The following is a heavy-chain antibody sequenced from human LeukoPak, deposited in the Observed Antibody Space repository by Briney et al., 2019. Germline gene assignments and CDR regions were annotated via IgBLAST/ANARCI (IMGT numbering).Heavy chain of an antibody. CDR2: IYYSGST. Sequence: PSETLSLTCTVSGGSISSHYWSWIRQPPGKGLEWIGYIYYSGSTNYNPSLKSRVTISVDTSKNQFSLKLSSVTAADTAVYYCARELKDFWSGSYYFDYWGQGTLVTVSS. J-gene: IGHJ4*02. D-gene: IGHD3-3*01. V-gene: IGHV4-59*11. CDR3: ARELKDFWSGSYYFDY. CDR1: GGSISSHY.